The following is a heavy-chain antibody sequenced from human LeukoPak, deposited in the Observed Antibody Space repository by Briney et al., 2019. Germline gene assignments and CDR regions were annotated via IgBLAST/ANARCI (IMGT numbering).Heavy chain of an antibody. D-gene: IGHD6-13*01. CDR1: GGTFSSYA. CDR3: AREAYSSFDY. CDR2: IIPIFGTA. J-gene: IGHJ4*02. Sequence: SVKVSCKASGGTFSSYAISWVRQAPGQGLEWMGGIIPIFGTASYAQKFQGRVTMTRDTSTSTVYMELSSLRSEDTAVYYCAREAYSSFDYWGQGTLVTVSS. V-gene: IGHV1-69*05.